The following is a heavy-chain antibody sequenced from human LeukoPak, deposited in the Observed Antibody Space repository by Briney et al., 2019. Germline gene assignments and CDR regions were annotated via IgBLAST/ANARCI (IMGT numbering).Heavy chain of an antibody. D-gene: IGHD3/OR15-3a*01. Sequence: SQTLSLTCAVSGGSISSVGYSWHLFRQPPGKGLEWIGYIYHTGSTYYNPSLKSRATISVDRSKNQFSLKLTSVTAADTAVYYCASGLPPRYWGQGTLVTVSS. CDR2: IYHTGST. CDR1: GGSISSVGYS. CDR3: ASGLPPRY. V-gene: IGHV4-30-2*01. J-gene: IGHJ4*02.